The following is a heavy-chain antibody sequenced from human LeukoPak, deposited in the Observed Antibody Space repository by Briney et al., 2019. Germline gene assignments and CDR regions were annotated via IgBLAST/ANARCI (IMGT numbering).Heavy chain of an antibody. CDR3: ARDSMGCGGDCYPPPQLRPDIDY. CDR1: GYTFTSYG. D-gene: IGHD2-21*02. CDR2: ISAYNGNT. J-gene: IGHJ4*02. V-gene: IGHV1-18*01. Sequence: ASVKVSCKASGYTFTSYGISWVRQAPGQGLEWMGWISAYNGNTNYAQKLQGRVTMTTDTSTSTAYMELRSLRSDDTAVYYCARDSMGCGGDCYPPPQLRPDIDYWGQGTLVTVSS.